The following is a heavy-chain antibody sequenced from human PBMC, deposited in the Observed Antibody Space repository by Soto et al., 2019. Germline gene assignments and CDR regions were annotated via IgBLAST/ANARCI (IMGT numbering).Heavy chain of an antibody. CDR1: GDSFGSYA. D-gene: IGHD3-10*01. CDR3: AREPFGRFDP. Sequence: QMQLVQSGPEVKKPGSSVKVSCKASGDSFGSYAVSWVRQAPGQGLEWMGAIIPVFGTTNYTQKFQGRVTITADESTTTDYMELSSLRSDDTAVYYCAREPFGRFDPWGQGTLVTVSS. V-gene: IGHV1-69*01. J-gene: IGHJ5*02. CDR2: IIPVFGTT.